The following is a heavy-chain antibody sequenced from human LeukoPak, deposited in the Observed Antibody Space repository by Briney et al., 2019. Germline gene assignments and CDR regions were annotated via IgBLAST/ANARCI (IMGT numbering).Heavy chain of an antibody. CDR3: ARDYYDSSGYYVFDY. Sequence: ASVKVSCKASGYTFTSYYMHWVRQAPGQGLEWMGIINPSGGSTSYAQKFQGRVTMTRDTSTSTVCMELSSLRSEDTAVYYCARDYYDSSGYYVFDYWGQGTLVTVSS. V-gene: IGHV1-46*01. CDR1: GYTFTSYY. CDR2: INPSGGST. J-gene: IGHJ4*02. D-gene: IGHD3-22*01.